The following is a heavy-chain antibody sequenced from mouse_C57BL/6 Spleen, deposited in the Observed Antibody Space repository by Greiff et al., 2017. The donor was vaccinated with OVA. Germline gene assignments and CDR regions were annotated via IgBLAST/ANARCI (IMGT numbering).Heavy chain of an antibody. CDR1: GFSLTSYG. J-gene: IGHJ1*03. CDR2: IWSGGST. D-gene: IGHD3-2*02. V-gene: IGHV2-2*01. Sequence: VKLMESGPGLVQPSQSLSITCTVSGFSLTSYGVHWVRQSPGKGLEWLGVIWSGGSTDYNAAFISRLSISKDNSKSQVFFKMNSLQADDTAIYYCARNARFPIRAIYVWGTGTTVTVSS. CDR3: ARNARFPIRAIYV.